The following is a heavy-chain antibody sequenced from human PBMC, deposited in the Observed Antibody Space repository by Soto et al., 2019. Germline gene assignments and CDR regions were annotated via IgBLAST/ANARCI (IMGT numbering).Heavy chain of an antibody. D-gene: IGHD2-15*01. V-gene: IGHV3-9*01. Sequence: GGSLRLSCTASGLTFDDNAIHWGRQGPGRGLEWVSGITWNSGKIAYADSVKGRYTIARDDDNNSLYLQMNSLRPEDTALYYCVKDSYADFHRVLSTAEYFFDYWGHGTLVTVSS. J-gene: IGHJ4*01. CDR3: VKDSYADFHRVLSTAEYFFDY. CDR1: GLTFDDNA. CDR2: ITWNSGKI.